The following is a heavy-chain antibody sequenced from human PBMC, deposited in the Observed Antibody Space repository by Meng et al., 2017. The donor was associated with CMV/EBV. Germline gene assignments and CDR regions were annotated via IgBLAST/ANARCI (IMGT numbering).Heavy chain of an antibody. V-gene: IGHV1-18*03. D-gene: IGHD2-21*01. CDR2: ISAYNGNT. CDR1: GYTFTSYG. Sequence: SGYTFTSYGICWVRQAHGQELEWMGWISAYNGNTNYAQKLQGRVTMTTDTSTSTAYMELRSLRSDDMAVYYCARGCGGDCSGFFDYWGQGTLVTVSS. J-gene: IGHJ4*02. CDR3: ARGCGGDCSGFFDY.